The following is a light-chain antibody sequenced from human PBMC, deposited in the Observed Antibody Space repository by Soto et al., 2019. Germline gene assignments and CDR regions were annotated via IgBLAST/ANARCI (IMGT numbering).Light chain of an antibody. CDR1: QSVLYSSNNKNY. CDR2: WAS. CDR3: QQYSSTPHT. V-gene: IGKV4-1*01. J-gene: IGKJ2*01. Sequence: DIVMTQSPDSLAVSLGERATINCKSSQSVLYSSNNKNYLAWYQQKPGQPPKLLIYWASTRESGVPDRFSGSGSGTDFTLTISSLQAEDVAVYHCQQYSSTPHTFGRGTKLEIK.